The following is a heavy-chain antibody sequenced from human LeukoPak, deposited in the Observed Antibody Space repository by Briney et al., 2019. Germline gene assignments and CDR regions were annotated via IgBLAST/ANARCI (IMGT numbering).Heavy chain of an antibody. D-gene: IGHD1-26*01. CDR1: GFHFSDYS. Sequence: GGSLRLSCEVSGFHFSDYSMNWVRQAPGKGLEWISYFDDRYGAASTSYADSVKGRFIISRDAAKNSLFLQMNSLTAEDTAVYYCARDDKWGFDYWGQGTLVTVSS. CDR3: ARDDKWGFDY. J-gene: IGHJ4*02. V-gene: IGHV3-48*04. CDR2: FDDRYGAAST.